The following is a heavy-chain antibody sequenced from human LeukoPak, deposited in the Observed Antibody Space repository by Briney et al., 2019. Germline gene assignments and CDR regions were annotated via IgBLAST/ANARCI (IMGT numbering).Heavy chain of an antibody. CDR3: AGLLWFGEFPY. D-gene: IGHD3-10*01. CDR2: IYYSGST. J-gene: IGHJ4*02. Sequence: SQTLSPTCTVSGGSISSYYWSWIRQPPGKGLEWIGYIYYSGSTYYNPSLKSRVTISVDTSKNQFSLKLSSVTAADTAVYYCAGLLWFGEFPYWGQGTLVTVSS. V-gene: IGHV4-59*12. CDR1: GGSISSYY.